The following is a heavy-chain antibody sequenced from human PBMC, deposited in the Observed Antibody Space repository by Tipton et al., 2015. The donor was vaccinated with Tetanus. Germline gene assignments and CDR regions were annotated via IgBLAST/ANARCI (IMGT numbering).Heavy chain of an antibody. V-gene: IGHV4-34*01. D-gene: IGHD5-24*01. J-gene: IGHJ3*01. Sequence: GSLRLSCTVSGGFSSGDYYWSWIRQLPGKGLEWIGEISHSGSSSYSPSLKSRVTISVDTSKNQFSLRLRSVAAADTAVYYCARGGRDAYNNPLGAFDVWGRGITVTVSS. CDR3: ARGGRDAYNNPLGAFDV. CDR1: GGFSSGDYY. CDR2: ISHSGSS.